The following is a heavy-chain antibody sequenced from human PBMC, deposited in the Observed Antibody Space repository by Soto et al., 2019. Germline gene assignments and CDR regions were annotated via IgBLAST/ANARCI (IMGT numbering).Heavy chain of an antibody. CDR2: IFHSGST. CDR1: GYSISSGYY. D-gene: IGHD6-19*01. CDR3: ARDPGSGWLGHFDS. J-gene: IGHJ4*01. Sequence: PSETLSLTCAVSGYSISSGYYWGWIRQHPGKGLEWIGSIFHSGSTYSNPSLKSRVTISVDTSKNQFSLKLASVTAADTAVYYCARDPGSGWLGHFDSWGDGPPVPVSS. V-gene: IGHV4-38-2*02.